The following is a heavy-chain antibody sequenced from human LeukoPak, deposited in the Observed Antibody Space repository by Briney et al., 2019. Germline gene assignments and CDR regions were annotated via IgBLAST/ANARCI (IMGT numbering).Heavy chain of an antibody. CDR3: ARKAYYFDY. V-gene: IGHV1-8*03. J-gene: IGHJ4*02. CDR1: GYSFTSYD. Sequence: GASVKLSCKASGYSFTSYDIYWVRQATGPGHGRVGWMNPNSGNRGYAQKFQGRGTITRNTTISTAYMELSSLRSEDTAVHYCARKAYYFDYWGQGTLVTVSS. CDR2: MNPNSGNR.